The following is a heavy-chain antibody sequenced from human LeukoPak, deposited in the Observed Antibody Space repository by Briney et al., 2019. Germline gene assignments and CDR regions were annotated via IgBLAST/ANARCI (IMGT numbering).Heavy chain of an antibody. V-gene: IGHV4-34*01. D-gene: IGHD6-19*01. CDR1: GGSFSGYY. J-gene: IGHJ4*02. CDR2: INHSGST. Sequence: PSETLSLTCAVYGGSFSGYYWSWIRQPPGKGLEWIGEINHSGSTNYNPSLKSRVTISVDTSKNQFSLKLSSVTAADTAVYYCARGDPRIAVAGQFDYWGQGTLVTVSS. CDR3: ARGDPRIAVAGQFDY.